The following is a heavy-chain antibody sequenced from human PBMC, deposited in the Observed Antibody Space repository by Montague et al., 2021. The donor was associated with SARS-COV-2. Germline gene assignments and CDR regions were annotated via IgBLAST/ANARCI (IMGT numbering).Heavy chain of an antibody. CDR1: GDSVSSNSAA. V-gene: IGHV6-1*01. D-gene: IGHD3-10*01. Sequence: CAISGDSVSSNSAAWNWIRQSPSRGLEWLGRTYYRSKWYNDYAVSVKSRITINPDTSKNQFSLQLNPVTPEDTAVYYCARGLWFGGLLSLYYYYGMDVWGQGTTVTVSS. J-gene: IGHJ6*02. CDR3: ARGLWFGGLLSLYYYYGMDV. CDR2: TYYRSKWYN.